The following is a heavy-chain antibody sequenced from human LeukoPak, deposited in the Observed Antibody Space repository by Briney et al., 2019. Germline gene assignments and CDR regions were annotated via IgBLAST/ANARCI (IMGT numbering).Heavy chain of an antibody. Sequence: PSETLSLTCTVSGGSISSGGYYWSWIRQHPGKGLEWIGYIYYSGSTYYNPSLKSRVTISVDRSKNQFSLKLSSVTAADTAVYYCARASGGLGIPHFDYWGQGTLVTVSS. CDR1: GGSISSGGYY. V-gene: IGHV4-31*03. CDR3: ARASGGLGIPHFDY. J-gene: IGHJ4*02. D-gene: IGHD7-27*01. CDR2: IYYSGST.